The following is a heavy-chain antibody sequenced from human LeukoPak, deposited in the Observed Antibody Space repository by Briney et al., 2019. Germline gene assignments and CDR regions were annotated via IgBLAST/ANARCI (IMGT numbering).Heavy chain of an antibody. D-gene: IGHD2-15*01. CDR1: GYTFTSYY. CDR3: ARDGIGYANWFDP. Sequence: ASVKVSCKTSGYTFTSYYMHWVRQAPGQGLEWMGIINPSGGSTSYAQKFQGGVTMTRDMSTSTVYMELSSLRSEDTAVYYCARDGIGYANWFDPWGQGTLVTVSS. V-gene: IGHV1-46*01. J-gene: IGHJ5*02. CDR2: INPSGGST.